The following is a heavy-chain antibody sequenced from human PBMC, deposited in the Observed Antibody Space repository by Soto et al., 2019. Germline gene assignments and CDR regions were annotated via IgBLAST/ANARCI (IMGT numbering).Heavy chain of an antibody. CDR3: ARDPYYDFWSGSNWFDP. CDR2: INAGNGDT. Sequence: QVQLVQSGAEVKKSGASVKVSCKASGYTFTSYAMHWVRQAPGQRLEWMGWINAGNGDTKYSQKFQGRVTISRDTSASTAYMELSSLRSEDTAVYYCARDPYYDFWSGSNWFDPWGQGTLVTVSS. D-gene: IGHD3-3*01. V-gene: IGHV1-3*01. CDR1: GYTFTSYA. J-gene: IGHJ5*02.